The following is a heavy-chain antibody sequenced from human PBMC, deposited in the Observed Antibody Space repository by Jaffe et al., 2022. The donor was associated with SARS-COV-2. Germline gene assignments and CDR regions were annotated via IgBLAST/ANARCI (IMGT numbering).Heavy chain of an antibody. D-gene: IGHD4-17*01. CDR2: ISWNSGSI. Sequence: EVQLVESGGGLVQPGRSLRLSCAASGFTFDDYAMHWVRQAPGKGLEWVSGISWNSGSIGYADSVKGRFTISRDNAKNSLYLQMNSLRAEDTALYYCAKDYYGDGASFDYWGQGTLVTVSS. V-gene: IGHV3-9*01. CDR1: GFTFDDYA. CDR3: AKDYYGDGASFDY. J-gene: IGHJ4*02.